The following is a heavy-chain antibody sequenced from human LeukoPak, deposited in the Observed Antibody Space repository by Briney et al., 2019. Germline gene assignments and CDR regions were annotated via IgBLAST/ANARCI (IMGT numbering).Heavy chain of an antibody. CDR1: GDSMGTYY. V-gene: IGHV4-4*07. CDR3: ARLAVTFDY. Sequence: SETLSLTCTVTGDSMGTYYWSFIRQPAGKGLEWIGRIHTSGTTWYNASLKSRVTISVDTSKNQFSLKLTSVTAADTAVYYCARLAVTFDYWGQGTLVTVSS. CDR2: IHTSGTT. J-gene: IGHJ4*02. D-gene: IGHD5-18*01.